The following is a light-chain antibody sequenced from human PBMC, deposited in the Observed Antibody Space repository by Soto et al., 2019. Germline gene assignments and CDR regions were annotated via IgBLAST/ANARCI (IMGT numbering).Light chain of an antibody. CDR3: QEYNSWRGEWT. J-gene: IGKJ1*01. Sequence: DIQMTQSPSSLSASVGDRFTITCRASQSISSYLNWYQQKPGKAPKLLIYDASTLESGVPSRFSGSGSRTEFTLTISSLQPDDFATYYCQEYNSWRGEWTFGQGTKVDIK. CDR1: QSISSY. CDR2: DAS. V-gene: IGKV1-5*01.